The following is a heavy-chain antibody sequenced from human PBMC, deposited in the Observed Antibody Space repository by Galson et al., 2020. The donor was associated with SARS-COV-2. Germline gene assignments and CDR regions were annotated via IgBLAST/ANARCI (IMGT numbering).Heavy chain of an antibody. CDR1: GPTASDNY. V-gene: IGHV3-53*01. CDR3: ARGLSSPSSALYFDY. D-gene: IGHD6-6*01. CDR2: LYSGGTT. Sequence: IETAESLRPSCAPSGPTASDNYINCVRHAPGKVLEWVSVLYSGGTTYYADSVKGRFTISRDNSKNTLYLQMNGLRPEDTAVYYCARGLSSPSSALYFDYWGQGNVVTVSS. J-gene: IGHJ4*02.